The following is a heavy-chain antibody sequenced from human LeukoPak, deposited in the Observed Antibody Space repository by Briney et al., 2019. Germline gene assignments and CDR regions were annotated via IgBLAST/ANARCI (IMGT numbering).Heavy chain of an antibody. D-gene: IGHD4-23*01. V-gene: IGHV3-53*01. CDR2: IYSGGST. Sequence: PGGSLRLSCAASGFTVSSNYMIWVRQAPGKGLEWVSVIYSGGSTYYADSVKGRFTISRDNSKNTLYLQMNSLRAEDTAVYYCARSTVVTGRYYYYYMDVWGKGTTVTVS. CDR1: GFTVSSNY. J-gene: IGHJ6*03. CDR3: ARSTVVTGRYYYYYMDV.